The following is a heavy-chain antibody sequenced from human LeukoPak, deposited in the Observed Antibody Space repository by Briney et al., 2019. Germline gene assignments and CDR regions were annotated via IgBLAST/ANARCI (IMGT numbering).Heavy chain of an antibody. D-gene: IGHD4/OR15-4a*01. V-gene: IGHV4-38-2*02. J-gene: IGHJ5*02. CDR3: ARQDYGANGGWLDP. Sequence: SETLSLTCSVSDDSITMYYWTWIRQPPGKGLEWIGSIYHSGSTYYNPSLKSRVTISVDTSKNQFSLKLSSVTVADTAIYYCARQDYGANGGWLDPWGQGTLVTVSS. CDR2: IYHSGST. CDR1: DDSITMYY.